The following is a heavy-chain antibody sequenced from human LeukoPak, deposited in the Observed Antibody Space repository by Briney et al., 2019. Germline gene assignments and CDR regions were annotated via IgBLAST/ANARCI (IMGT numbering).Heavy chain of an antibody. Sequence: PSETLSLTCAVSGGSMSSSNWWSWVRQSPEKGLEWIGEIYHSGSTNYNPSLKSRVTISIDKSRNHFSLKLTSVTAADTAVYYCARENYSDPSGHYYVGAFDIWGQGTMVTVSS. V-gene: IGHV4-4*02. CDR3: ARENYSDPSGHYYVGAFDI. D-gene: IGHD3-22*01. CDR1: GGSMSSSNW. J-gene: IGHJ3*02. CDR2: IYHSGST.